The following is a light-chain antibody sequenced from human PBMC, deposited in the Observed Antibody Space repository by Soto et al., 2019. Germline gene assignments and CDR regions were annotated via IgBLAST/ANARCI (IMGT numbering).Light chain of an antibody. CDR3: SSYTTTRTVV. V-gene: IGLV2-14*03. CDR1: SSDVGRYNY. Sequence: QSALTQPASVSGSPGQSITISCTGTSSDVGRYNYVSWYQQHPGKAPKLMIYDVSYRPSGISNRFSGSKSGNTASLTVSGLRAEDEADYYCSSYTTTRTVVFGGGTKLTVL. J-gene: IGLJ3*02. CDR2: DVS.